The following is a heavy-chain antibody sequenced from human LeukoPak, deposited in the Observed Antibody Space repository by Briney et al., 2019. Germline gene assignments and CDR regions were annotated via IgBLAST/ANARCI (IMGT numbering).Heavy chain of an antibody. CDR1: GYTFTTYY. D-gene: IGHD3-10*01. Sequence: ASVKVSCKASGYTFTTYYMHWVRQAPGQGLEWMGMINPSGDGTTYAQKFQGRVTMTRDTSTNTVYMELSSLTSQDTAVYYCARDEYGSGSYWEGFDYWGQGTLVTVSS. CDR2: INPSGDGT. CDR3: ARDEYGSGSYWEGFDY. J-gene: IGHJ4*02. V-gene: IGHV1-46*01.